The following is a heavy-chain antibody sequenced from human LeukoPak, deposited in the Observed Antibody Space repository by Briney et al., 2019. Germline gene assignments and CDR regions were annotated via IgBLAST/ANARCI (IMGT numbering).Heavy chain of an antibody. CDR1: GYSFTSYW. CDR2: IDPSDSYT. D-gene: IGHD2-15*01. J-gene: IGHJ4*02. CDR3: ARHKLYCSGGSCYFLDY. V-gene: IGHV5-10-1*01. Sequence: ESLKISCKGSGYSFTSYWISWVRQMPGKGLEWMGRIDPSDSYTNYSPSFQGHVTISADKSISTAYLQWSSLKASDTAMYYCARHKLYCSGGSCYFLDYWGQGTLVTVSS.